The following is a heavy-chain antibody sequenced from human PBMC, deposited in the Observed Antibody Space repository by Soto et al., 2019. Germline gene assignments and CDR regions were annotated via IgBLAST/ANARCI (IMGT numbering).Heavy chain of an antibody. CDR3: ARDLPYCSSTSCYPFGAFDI. CDR1: GGSISSGGYY. V-gene: IGHV4-31*03. CDR2: IYYSGST. D-gene: IGHD2-2*01. J-gene: IGHJ3*02. Sequence: PSETLSLTCTVSGGSISSGGYYWSWIRQHPGKGLEWIGYIYYSGSTYYTPSLKSRVTISVDTSKNQFSLKLSSVTAADTAVYYCARDLPYCSSTSCYPFGAFDIWGQGTMVTVSS.